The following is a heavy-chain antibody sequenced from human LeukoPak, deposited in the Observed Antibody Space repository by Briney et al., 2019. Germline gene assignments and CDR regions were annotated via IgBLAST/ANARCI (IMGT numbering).Heavy chain of an antibody. V-gene: IGHV3-23*01. Sequence: GGSLRLSCAASGFTFSSYAMTWVRQAPGKGLEWVSAITAIGGNTDYADSVKGRFTISRDNSKNTLYLQINSLRAEDTAVYYCAIPLCGGDCYSGGFGDYWGEGTLVTVSS. CDR2: ITAIGGNT. CDR3: AIPLCGGDCYSGGFGDY. J-gene: IGHJ4*02. CDR1: GFTFSSYA. D-gene: IGHD2-21*02.